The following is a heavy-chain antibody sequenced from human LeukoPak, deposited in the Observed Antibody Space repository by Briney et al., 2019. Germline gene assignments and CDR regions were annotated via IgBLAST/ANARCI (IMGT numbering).Heavy chain of an antibody. V-gene: IGHV5-51*01. Sequence: GXSLKISCKGSGYRFTSYWIGWVRQMPGKGLEGMGIIYPGDSDTRYSPSFQGQVTISADKSISTAYLQWSSLKASDTAMYYCARRYDILTGYVFDYWGQGILVTVSS. J-gene: IGHJ4*02. CDR1: GYRFTSYW. D-gene: IGHD3-9*01. CDR3: ARRYDILTGYVFDY. CDR2: IYPGDSDT.